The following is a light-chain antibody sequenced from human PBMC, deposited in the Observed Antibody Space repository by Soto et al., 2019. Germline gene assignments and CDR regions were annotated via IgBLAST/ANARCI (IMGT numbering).Light chain of an antibody. CDR3: QQYYSYPVA. Sequence: AIRMTQSPSSFSASTGDRVTITCRASQGISSYLAWYQQKPGKAPKLLIYAASTLQSGVPSRFSSSGSGTDFTLTISCLQSEDFATYYCQQYYSYPVAFGQGTKVEIK. J-gene: IGKJ1*01. CDR2: AAS. CDR1: QGISSY. V-gene: IGKV1-8*01.